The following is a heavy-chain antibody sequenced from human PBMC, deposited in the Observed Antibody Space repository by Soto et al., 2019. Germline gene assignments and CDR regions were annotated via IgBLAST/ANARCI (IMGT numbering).Heavy chain of an antibody. D-gene: IGHD6-19*01. CDR3: ARDNEIAVAGTDYYYYGMDV. V-gene: IGHV1-2*04. J-gene: IGHJ6*02. CDR2: IIPNRGGT. Sequence: WPRQEKRQGLEWMGWIIPNRGGTNYAQKFQGWVTMTRDTSISTAYMELSRLRSDDTAVYYCARDNEIAVAGTDYYYYGMDVWGQGTTVTVSS.